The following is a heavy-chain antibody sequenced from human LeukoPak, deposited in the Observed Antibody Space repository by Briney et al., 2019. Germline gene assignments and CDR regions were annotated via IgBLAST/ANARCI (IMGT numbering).Heavy chain of an antibody. D-gene: IGHD6-19*01. CDR2: IYHSGST. CDR3: ARGMGSGWYSDY. CDR1: GYSISSGYY. V-gene: IGHV4-38-2*02. J-gene: IGHJ4*02. Sequence: SETLSLTCTVSGYSISSGYYWGWIRQPPGKGLEWIGSIYHSGSTYYNPSLKSRVTISVDTSKNQFSLKLGSVTAADTAVYYCARGMGSGWYSDYWGQGTLVTVSS.